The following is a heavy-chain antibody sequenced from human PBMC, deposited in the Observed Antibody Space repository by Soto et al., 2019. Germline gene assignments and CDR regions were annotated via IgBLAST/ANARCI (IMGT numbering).Heavy chain of an antibody. CDR2: IYYIGST. CDR3: ARAGYSNDFCAP. J-gene: IGHJ5*02. D-gene: IGHD4-4*01. CDR1: GGSISSYY. Sequence: SETLSLTCTVSGGSISSYYWSWIRQPPGKGLEWIGYIYYIGSTNYNPSLKSRVTISVDTSKNQFSLKLSSVTAADTAVYYCARAGYSNDFCAPWGQGTLVTVS. V-gene: IGHV4-59*01.